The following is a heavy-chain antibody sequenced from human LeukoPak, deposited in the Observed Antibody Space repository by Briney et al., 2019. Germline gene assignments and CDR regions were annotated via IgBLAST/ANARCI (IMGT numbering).Heavy chain of an antibody. Sequence: GGSLRLSCAASGFTFSSYAMSWVRQAPGKGLEWVSAISGSGGSTYYADSVKGRFTISRDNSKNTLYLQMNSLRAEDTAVYYCAKSSGGYSYGLNWFDPWGQGTLVTVSS. CDR2: ISGSGGST. CDR1: GFTFSSYA. D-gene: IGHD5-18*01. J-gene: IGHJ5*02. V-gene: IGHV3-23*01. CDR3: AKSSGGYSYGLNWFDP.